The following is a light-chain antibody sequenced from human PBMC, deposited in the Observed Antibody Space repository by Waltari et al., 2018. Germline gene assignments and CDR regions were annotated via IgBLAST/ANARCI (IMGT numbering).Light chain of an antibody. CDR3: SSYTSSNTLI. J-gene: IGLJ2*01. Sequence: QSALTQPASVSGSPGQSITISCSGTSSDVGTSNYVSWYQQHPGKAPRIRIYDGSHRPSGVANRFSGSKSGNTASLTISGLQAEDEAEYHCSSYTSSNTLIFGGGTKLTVL. CDR1: SSDVGTSNY. CDR2: DGS. V-gene: IGLV2-14*03.